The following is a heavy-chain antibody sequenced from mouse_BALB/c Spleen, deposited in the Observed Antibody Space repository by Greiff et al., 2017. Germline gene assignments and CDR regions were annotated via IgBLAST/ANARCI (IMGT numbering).Heavy chain of an antibody. CDR2: ISDGGSYT. CDR3: ARGPAY. CDR1: GFTFSDYY. V-gene: IGHV5-4*02. J-gene: IGHJ3*01. Sequence: EVQLKESGGGLVKPGGSLKLSCAASGFTFSDYYMYWVRQTPEKRLEWVATISDGGSYTYYPDSVKGRFTISRDNAKNNLYLQMSSLKSEDTAMYYCARGPAYWGQGTLVTVSA.